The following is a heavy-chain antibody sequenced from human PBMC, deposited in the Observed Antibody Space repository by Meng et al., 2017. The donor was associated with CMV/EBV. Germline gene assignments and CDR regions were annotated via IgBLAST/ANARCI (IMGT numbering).Heavy chain of an antibody. CDR2: ISYDGSNK. D-gene: IGHD2-2*01. V-gene: IGHV3-30-3*01. CDR3: ARERRYCSSTSCYEGYYYYGMDV. Sequence: MHWVRQAPGKGLEWVAVISYDGSNKYYADSVKGRFTISRDNSKNTLYLQMNSLRAEDTAVYYCARERRYCSSTSCYEGYYYYGMDVWGQGTTVTVSS. J-gene: IGHJ6*02.